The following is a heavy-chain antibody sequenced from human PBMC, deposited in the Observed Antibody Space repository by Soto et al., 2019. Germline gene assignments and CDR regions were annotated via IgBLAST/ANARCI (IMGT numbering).Heavy chain of an antibody. CDR2: IYHSGST. CDR3: ARAGVVGATALDY. J-gene: IGHJ4*02. D-gene: IGHD1-26*01. Sequence: SDTLSLTCAVSGRSISSGGYSWSWIRQPPGKGLEWIGYIYHSGSTYYNPSLKSRVTISVDRSKNQFSLKLSSVTAADTAVYYCARAGVVGATALDYWVQGSLVTVSS. V-gene: IGHV4-30-2*01. CDR1: GRSISSGGYS.